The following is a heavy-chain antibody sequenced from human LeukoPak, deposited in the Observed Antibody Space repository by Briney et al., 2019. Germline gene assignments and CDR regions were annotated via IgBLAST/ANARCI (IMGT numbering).Heavy chain of an antibody. Sequence: SETLSLTCAVYGGSFSGYYWSWIRQPPGKGLEWIGDINHSGSTNYNPSLKSRVTISVDTSKNQFSLKLSSVTAADTAVYYCARGRGVKWELLPGSYYFDYWGQGTLVTVSS. V-gene: IGHV4-34*01. CDR1: GGSFSGYY. D-gene: IGHD1-26*01. CDR3: ARGRGVKWELLPGSYYFDY. CDR2: INHSGST. J-gene: IGHJ4*02.